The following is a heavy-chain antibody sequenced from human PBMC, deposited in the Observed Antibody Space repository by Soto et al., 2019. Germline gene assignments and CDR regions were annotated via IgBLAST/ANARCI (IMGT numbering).Heavy chain of an antibody. J-gene: IGHJ4*02. Sequence: EVQVSESGGRLVQPGGSLRLSCATSGFTFSHYPMNWARQAPGKGLEWVSGISAGGDRTYYADSVKGRFTIFRDNSKNPVSLQMNSLRVEATAVYYCAGRVWGQGTLVTVSS. CDR1: GFTFSHYP. V-gene: IGHV3-23*01. CDR2: ISAGGDRT. CDR3: AGRV.